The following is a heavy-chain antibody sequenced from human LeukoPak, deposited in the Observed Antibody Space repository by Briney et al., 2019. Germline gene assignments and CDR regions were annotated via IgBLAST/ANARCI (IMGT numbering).Heavy chain of an antibody. CDR3: AKDGSFGIRYFDWFDY. CDR1: GFTFDDYT. V-gene: IGHV3-43*01. CDR2: ISWGGGST. Sequence: GGSLRLSCAASGFTFDDYTMHWVRQAPGKGLEWVSLISWGGGSTYYADSVKGRFTISRDNSKNTLYLQMNSLRAEDTAMYYCAKDGSFGIRYFDWFDYWGQGTLVTVSS. D-gene: IGHD3-9*01. J-gene: IGHJ4*02.